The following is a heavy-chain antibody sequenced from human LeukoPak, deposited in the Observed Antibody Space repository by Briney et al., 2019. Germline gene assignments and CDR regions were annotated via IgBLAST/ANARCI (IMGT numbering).Heavy chain of an antibody. Sequence: ASVEVSCKASGYTFTNYGISWVRQAPGQGPEWMGWISAYSGHTNYAQKVQGRVTMTTDTSTSTAYMELRSLRSDDTAVYYCSRDNHSGSWSWFDPWGQGTLVTVSS. CDR3: SRDNHSGSWSWFDP. CDR2: ISAYSGHT. V-gene: IGHV1-18*01. D-gene: IGHD6-13*01. CDR1: GYTFTNYG. J-gene: IGHJ5*02.